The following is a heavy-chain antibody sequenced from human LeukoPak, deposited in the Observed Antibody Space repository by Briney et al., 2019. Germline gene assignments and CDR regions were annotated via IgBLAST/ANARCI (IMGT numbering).Heavy chain of an antibody. CDR3: ARDFNFVRGWFDP. Sequence: GGSLRLSCAASGFTFSSYSMNWVRQAPGKGLEWVSYISSSSSTIYYADSVKGRFTISRDNAKNSLYLQMNSLRAEDTAVYYCARDFNFVRGWFDPWGQGTLVTVSS. D-gene: IGHD3-16*01. CDR1: GFTFSSYS. CDR2: ISSSSSTI. J-gene: IGHJ5*02. V-gene: IGHV3-48*04.